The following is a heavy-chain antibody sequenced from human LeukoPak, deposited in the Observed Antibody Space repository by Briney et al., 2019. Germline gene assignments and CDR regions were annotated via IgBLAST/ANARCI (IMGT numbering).Heavy chain of an antibody. CDR3: ARIGYNHYFDY. J-gene: IGHJ4*02. Sequence: GAPVKVSCKASGYTFTGYYMHWVRQAPGQGLEWMGWINPNSGGTNYAQTFQGRVTMTRDTSITTAYLELSRLRSDDTAVYYCARIGYNHYFDYWGQGTLVTVSS. CDR1: GYTFTGYY. D-gene: IGHD5-24*01. V-gene: IGHV1-2*02. CDR2: INPNSGGT.